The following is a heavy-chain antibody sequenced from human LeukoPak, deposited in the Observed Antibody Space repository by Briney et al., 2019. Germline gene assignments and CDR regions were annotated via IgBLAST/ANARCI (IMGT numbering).Heavy chain of an antibody. CDR3: ARVRYSSSYYYYYYYMDV. J-gene: IGHJ6*03. D-gene: IGHD6-6*01. Sequence: SETLSLTCAVYGGSFSGYCWSWIRQPPGKGLEWIGEINHSGSTNYNPSLKSRVTISVDTSKNQFSLKLSSVTAADTAVYYCARVRYSSSYYYYYYYMDVWGKGTTVTVSS. V-gene: IGHV4-34*01. CDR1: GGSFSGYC. CDR2: INHSGST.